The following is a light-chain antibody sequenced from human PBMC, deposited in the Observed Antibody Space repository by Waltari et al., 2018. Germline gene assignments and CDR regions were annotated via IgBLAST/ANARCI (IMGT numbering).Light chain of an antibody. CDR3: QQYYSSSVT. CDR2: GAS. V-gene: IGKV4-1*01. Sequence: DIVMTQSPDYLAVSPGERATINCKSSQSVLYRSNSNNYLAWDQQKPGQPPKLLIYGASSRESGVPDRFSGSGSGTDFTLTISSLQAEDVAVYYCQQYYSSSVTFGQGTKVEIK. J-gene: IGKJ1*01. CDR1: QSVLYRSNSNNY.